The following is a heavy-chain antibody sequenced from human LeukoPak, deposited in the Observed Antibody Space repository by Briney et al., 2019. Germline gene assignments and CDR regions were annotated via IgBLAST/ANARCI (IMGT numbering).Heavy chain of an antibody. CDR3: TRDLTYYDILTGYRVLDY. V-gene: IGHV3-15*01. D-gene: IGHD3-9*01. CDR1: GFTFSNAW. J-gene: IGHJ4*02. CDR2: IKSKTDGGTT. Sequence: GGSLRLSCAASGFTFSNAWMSWVRQAPGKGLEWVGRIKSKTDGGTTDYAAPVKGRFTISRDDSKSIAYLQMNSLKTEDTAVYYCTRDLTYYDILTGYRVLDYWGQGTLVTVSS.